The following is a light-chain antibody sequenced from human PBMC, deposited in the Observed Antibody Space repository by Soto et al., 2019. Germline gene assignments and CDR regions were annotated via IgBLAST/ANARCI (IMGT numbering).Light chain of an antibody. CDR2: DAS. V-gene: IGKV1-5*01. CDR3: QQYNSYLWT. Sequence: DIPMTQSPSTLSASVGARFTITCRASQSISSWLAWYQQKPGKAPKLRIYDASSLASGFPSRFSGSGSGTEFTRTISSLQPDDFATYYCQQYNSYLWTFGQGTKVEIK. J-gene: IGKJ1*01. CDR1: QSISSW.